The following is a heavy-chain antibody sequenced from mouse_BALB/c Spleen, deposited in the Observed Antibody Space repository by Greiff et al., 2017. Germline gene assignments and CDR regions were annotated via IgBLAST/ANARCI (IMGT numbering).Heavy chain of an antibody. Sequence: VQLQQSGAELAKPGASVKMSCKASGYTFTSYWMHWVKQRPGQGLEWIGYINPSTGYTEYNQKFKDKATLTADKSSSTAYMQLSSLTSEDSAVYYCARRNGFPYFDYWGQGTTLTVSS. CDR3: ARRNGFPYFDY. CDR2: INPSTGYT. CDR1: GYTFTSYW. D-gene: IGHD2-2*01. J-gene: IGHJ2*01. V-gene: IGHV1-7*01.